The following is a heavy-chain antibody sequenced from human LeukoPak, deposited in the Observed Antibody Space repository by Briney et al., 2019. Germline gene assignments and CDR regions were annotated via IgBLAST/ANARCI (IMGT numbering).Heavy chain of an antibody. Sequence: GGSLRLSCAASGFTFSDYAMNWVRQAPGKGPEWVSHISSSSSYIYYADSVKGRFTISRDNAKNSLYLQMNSLRVEDTAVYYCARTSVVAAPWGQGTLVTVSS. D-gene: IGHD2-15*01. V-gene: IGHV3-21*01. CDR2: ISSSSSYI. CDR3: ARTSVVAAP. J-gene: IGHJ5*02. CDR1: GFTFSDYA.